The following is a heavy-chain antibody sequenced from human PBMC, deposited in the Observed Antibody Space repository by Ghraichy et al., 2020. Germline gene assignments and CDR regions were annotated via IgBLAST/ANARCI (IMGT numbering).Heavy chain of an antibody. Sequence: GGSLRLSCAASGFTFSSYAMSWVRQAPGKGLEWVSAISGSGGSTYYADSVKGRFTISRDNSKNTLYLQMNSLRAEDTAVYYCAKDLAVAGTLGRGAPSWGQGTLVTVSS. V-gene: IGHV3-23*01. J-gene: IGHJ4*02. D-gene: IGHD6-19*01. CDR2: ISGSGGST. CDR3: AKDLAVAGTLGRGAPS. CDR1: GFTFSSYA.